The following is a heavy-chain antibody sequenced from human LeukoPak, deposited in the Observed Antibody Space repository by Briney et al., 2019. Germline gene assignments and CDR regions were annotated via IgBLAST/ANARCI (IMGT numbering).Heavy chain of an antibody. CDR3: ARGPHTGVNYYDSSGYYY. J-gene: IGHJ4*02. V-gene: IGHV4-34*01. CDR2: INHSGST. CDR1: GGSFSGYY. Sequence: SETLSLTCGVYGGSFSGYYWTWIRQPPGKGLEWIGEINHSGSTNYNPSLKSRVTISVDTSKNQFSLKLSSVTAADTAVYYCARGPHTGVNYYDSSGYYYWGQGTLVTVSS. D-gene: IGHD3-22*01.